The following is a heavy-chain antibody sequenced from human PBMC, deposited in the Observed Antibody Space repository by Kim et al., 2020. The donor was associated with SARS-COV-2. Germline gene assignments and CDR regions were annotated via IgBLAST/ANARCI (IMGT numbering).Heavy chain of an antibody. D-gene: IGHD3-10*01. CDR2: ISWNSGSI. Sequence: GGSLRLSCAASGFTFDDYAMHWVRQAPGKGLEWVSGISWNSGSIGYADSVKGRFTISRDNAKNSLYLQMNSLRAEDTALYYCAKARSGSYPDFDYWGQGTLVTVSS. CDR1: GFTFDDYA. J-gene: IGHJ4*02. V-gene: IGHV3-9*01. CDR3: AKARSGSYPDFDY.